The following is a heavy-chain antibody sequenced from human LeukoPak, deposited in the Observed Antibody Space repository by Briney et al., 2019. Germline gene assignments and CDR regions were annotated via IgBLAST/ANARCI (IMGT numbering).Heavy chain of an antibody. CDR3: ARDNDVGGGAFYGMDV. D-gene: IGHD3-3*01. CDR2: INPNSGGT. J-gene: IGHJ6*02. Sequence: ASVKVSCKASGYTFTGYPMHWVRQAPGQGLEWMGWINPNSGGTNYAKKFQGRVTMTRDTSISTVYMELSSLRSDDTAVYYCARDNDVGGGAFYGMDVWGQGTTVTASS. CDR1: GYTFTGYP. V-gene: IGHV1-2*02.